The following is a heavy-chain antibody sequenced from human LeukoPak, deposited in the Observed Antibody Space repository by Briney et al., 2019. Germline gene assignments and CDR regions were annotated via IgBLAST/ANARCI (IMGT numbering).Heavy chain of an antibody. D-gene: IGHD1-26*01. J-gene: IGHJ4*02. Sequence: GGSLRLSCAASGFTFSDAWMSWVRQTPGKGLEWVGRIKRKTDGGTTDYAAPVKGRFSISRDDSENTLYLQMDSLKTEDTAVYYCTTEMRWELLFDDWGQGTLVTVSS. CDR1: GFTFSDAW. CDR2: IKRKTDGGTT. V-gene: IGHV3-15*01. CDR3: TTEMRWELLFDD.